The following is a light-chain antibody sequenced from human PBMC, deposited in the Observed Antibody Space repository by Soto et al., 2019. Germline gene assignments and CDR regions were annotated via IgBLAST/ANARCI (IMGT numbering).Light chain of an antibody. Sequence: IQLTQSPSSLSASVGDRVTLTCRASLGISSYLAWYQQKPGKAPKVLIYDASTLQSGVPSRFSGGGSGTDFTLTISSLQPEDFATYYCQQLNSYPLPFGGGTKLDIK. CDR3: QQLNSYPLP. CDR1: LGISSY. J-gene: IGKJ4*01. CDR2: DAS. V-gene: IGKV1-9*01.